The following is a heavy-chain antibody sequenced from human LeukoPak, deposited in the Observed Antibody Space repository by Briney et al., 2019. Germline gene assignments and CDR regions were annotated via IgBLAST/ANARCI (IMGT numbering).Heavy chain of an antibody. CDR2: ISSRGSTI. D-gene: IGHD2-2*01. Sequence: PGGSLRLSCAASGFTFSDYYMSWIRQAPRKGLEWVSYISSRGSTIYYADSVKGRFTISRDNAKNSLYLQINSLRAEDTAVYYCARDGGYCSSTSGSCWGQGTLVTVSS. V-gene: IGHV3-11*04. J-gene: IGHJ4*02. CDR1: GFTFSDYY. CDR3: ARDGGYCSSTSGSC.